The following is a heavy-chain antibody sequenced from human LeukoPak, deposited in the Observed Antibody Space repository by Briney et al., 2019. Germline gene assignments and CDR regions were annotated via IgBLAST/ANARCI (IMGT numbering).Heavy chain of an antibody. CDR3: ARVRHGAFDI. J-gene: IGHJ3*02. CDR1: GGTFSSYA. V-gene: IGHV1-69*13. Sequence: GASVKVSCKASGGTFSSYAISWVRQAPGQGLEWMGGIIPIFGTPNYAQKFQGRVTITADESTSSAYMELSSLRSEDTAVYYCARVRHGAFDIWGQGTMVTVSS. CDR2: IIPIFGTP.